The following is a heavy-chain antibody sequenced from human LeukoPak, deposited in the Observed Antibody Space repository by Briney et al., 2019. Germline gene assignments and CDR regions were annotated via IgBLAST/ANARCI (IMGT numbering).Heavy chain of an antibody. D-gene: IGHD6-13*01. CDR3: ARGVYSSSWFFYYYYGMDV. CDR2: MNPNSGNT. Sequence: ASVKVSCKASGYTFTSYGISWVRQAPGQGLEWMGWMNPNSGNTGYAQKFQGRVTMTRNTSISTAYMELSSLRSEDTAVYYCARGVYSSSWFFYYYYGMDVWGQGTTVTVSS. J-gene: IGHJ6*02. V-gene: IGHV1-8*02. CDR1: GYTFTSYG.